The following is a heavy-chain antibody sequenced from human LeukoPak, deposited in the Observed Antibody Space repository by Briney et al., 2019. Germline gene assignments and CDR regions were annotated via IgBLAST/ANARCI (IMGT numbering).Heavy chain of an antibody. J-gene: IGHJ1*01. D-gene: IGHD4-23*01. CDR3: VYGGGYFQH. V-gene: IGHV3-21*01. CDR1: GFTFSSYS. Sequence: PGGSWRLSCAASGFTFSSYSMDWVRQAPGKGLEWVSSISSSSNNIYYADSVKGRFTISRDNGKNSLYLLMNSLRAEDTAVYYCVYGGGYFQHWGQGTLVTVSS. CDR2: ISSSSNNI.